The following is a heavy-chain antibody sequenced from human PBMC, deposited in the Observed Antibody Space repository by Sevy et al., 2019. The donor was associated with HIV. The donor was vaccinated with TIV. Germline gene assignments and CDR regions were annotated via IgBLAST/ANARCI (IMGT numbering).Heavy chain of an antibody. V-gene: IGHV3-23*01. CDR2: LSGNGGST. CDR1: GFTFSSYA. J-gene: IGHJ3*02. Sequence: GGSLRLSCAASGFTFSSYAMSWVRQAPGKGLEWVSGLSGNGGSTNYADSVKGRFALSRDNSKNTLYLQMNNLRAEDTAIYFCAKDRIWELGHAFDIWGQGTMVTVSS. CDR3: AKDRIWELGHAFDI. D-gene: IGHD1-7*01.